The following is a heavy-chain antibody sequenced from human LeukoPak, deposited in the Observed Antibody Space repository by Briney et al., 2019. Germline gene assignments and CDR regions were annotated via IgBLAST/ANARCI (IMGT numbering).Heavy chain of an antibody. Sequence: SETLSLTCAVYGGSFSGYYWSWIRQPPGKGLEWIGEINHSGSTNYNPSLKSRITISVDTSKNQFSLKLSSVTAADTAVYYCARGLSAIVHWGQGTLVTVSS. CDR3: ARGLSAIVH. V-gene: IGHV4-34*01. D-gene: IGHD2-21*02. CDR1: GGSFSGYY. CDR2: INHSGST. J-gene: IGHJ4*02.